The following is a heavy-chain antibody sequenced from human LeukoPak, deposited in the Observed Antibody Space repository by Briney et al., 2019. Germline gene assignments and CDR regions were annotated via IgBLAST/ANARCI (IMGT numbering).Heavy chain of an antibody. Sequence: TGGSLRLSCAAPGFTFSSYAMSWVRQAPGKGLEWVSAISGSGGSTYYADSVKGRFTISRDNSKNTLYLQMNSLRAEDTAVYYCAKDHQLRYFDWFTESGFDYWGQGTLVTVSS. CDR1: GFTFSSYA. CDR2: ISGSGGST. CDR3: AKDHQLRYFDWFTESGFDY. V-gene: IGHV3-23*01. J-gene: IGHJ4*02. D-gene: IGHD3-9*01.